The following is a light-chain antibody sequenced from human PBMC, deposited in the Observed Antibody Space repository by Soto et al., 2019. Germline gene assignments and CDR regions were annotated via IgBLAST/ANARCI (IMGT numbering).Light chain of an antibody. J-gene: IGKJ1*01. V-gene: IGKV1-5*01. Sequence: DIQITQSPSTLSASVGDRVTITCRASQSISSWLAWYQQKPGKAPKLLIYDASSLESGVPSRFSGSGSGTEFTLTISSLQPDDFATYYCQQYNRPTWTFGQGTQ. CDR1: QSISSW. CDR2: DAS. CDR3: QQYNRPTWT.